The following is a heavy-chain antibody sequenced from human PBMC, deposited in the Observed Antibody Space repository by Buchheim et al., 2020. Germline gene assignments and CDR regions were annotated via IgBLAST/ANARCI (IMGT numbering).Heavy chain of an antibody. J-gene: IGHJ4*02. CDR2: ISYDGSNT. V-gene: IGHV3-30*03. CDR1: GFTFSSYG. D-gene: IGHD3-22*01. Sequence: QVQLVESGGGVVQPGRSLRLSCAASGFTFSSYGMHWVRQAPGKGLEWVAVISYDGSNTYYADSVKGRFTISRDNSKNTLYLQMNSLRAEDTAVYYCARDLFGYYYDSSGYYPGDYWGQGTL. CDR3: ARDLFGYYYDSSGYYPGDY.